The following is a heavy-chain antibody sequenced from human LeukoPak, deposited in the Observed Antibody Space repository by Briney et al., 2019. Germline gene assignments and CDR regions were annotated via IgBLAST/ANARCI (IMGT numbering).Heavy chain of an antibody. J-gene: IGHJ3*01. Sequence: PSETLSLTCTVSGASTSAFYWSWIRQSPGKGLEWIGYSYSGGNANYNPSLKRRVTITIDTSENQFSLRLTSVTAADTAVYFCAHSKRGGGYYINAFAVWGQGAPLTISS. CDR1: GASTSAFY. CDR2: SYSGGNA. CDR3: AHSKRGGGYYINAFAV. V-gene: IGHV4-59*01. D-gene: IGHD1-26*01.